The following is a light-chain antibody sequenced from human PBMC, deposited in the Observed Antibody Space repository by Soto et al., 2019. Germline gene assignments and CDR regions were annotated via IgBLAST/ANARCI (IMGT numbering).Light chain of an antibody. CDR3: QQYINWPPWT. CDR2: GAS. J-gene: IGKJ1*01. CDR1: ESVSSN. Sequence: EIVMTQSPSTLSVSPGERATLSCRARESVSSNLACYQQIPGHPPRHLIYGASTRSTGVPDRLSGSGSRTEFSLTISSLQSEGFGVYDCQQYINWPPWTFGQGTKVEIK. V-gene: IGKV3-15*01.